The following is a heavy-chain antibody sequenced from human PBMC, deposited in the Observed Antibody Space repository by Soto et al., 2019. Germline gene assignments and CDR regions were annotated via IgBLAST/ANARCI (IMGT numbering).Heavy chain of an antibody. CDR1: GYTFTSYG. V-gene: IGHV1-18*01. Sequence: QVQLVQSGAEVKKPGASVKVSCKASGYTFTSYGISWVRQAPGQGLEWMGWISAYNGNTNYAQKLQGRVTMTTDTATVTANMELRSLRSDDTAVYYWARVRASGWLNWFDPWGQGTLVTVSS. CDR2: ISAYNGNT. CDR3: ARVRASGWLNWFDP. D-gene: IGHD6-19*01. J-gene: IGHJ5*02.